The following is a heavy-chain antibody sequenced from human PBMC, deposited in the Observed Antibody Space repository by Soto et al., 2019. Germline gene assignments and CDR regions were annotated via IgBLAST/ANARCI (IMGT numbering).Heavy chain of an antibody. V-gene: IGHV3-33*01. CDR1: GFTFSSYG. CDR3: ARDPPIDDSSGYLPFYYYYGMDV. J-gene: IGHJ6*02. Sequence: QVQLVESGGGVVQPGRSLRLSCAASGFTFSSYGMHWVRQAPGKGLEWVAVIWYDGSNKYYADSVKGRFTISRDNSKNTMYLQMNSLRAEDTAVYYCARDPPIDDSSGYLPFYYYYGMDVWGQGTTVTVSS. CDR2: IWYDGSNK. D-gene: IGHD3-22*01.